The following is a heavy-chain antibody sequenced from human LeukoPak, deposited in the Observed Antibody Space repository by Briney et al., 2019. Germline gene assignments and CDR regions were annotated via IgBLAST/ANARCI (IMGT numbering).Heavy chain of an antibody. CDR3: ASGFGSGFWSGYSYYFDY. CDR2: IYPDDGDT. J-gene: IGHJ4*02. D-gene: IGHD3-3*01. Sequence: GESLKISCKGSGYTFTTYWVAWVRQLPGKGLEVMGIIYPDDGDTRYGPSFEGQVTMSADKSISTAYLQWSSLKASDTAMYYCASGFGSGFWSGYSYYFDYWGQGTLVTVSS. V-gene: IGHV5-51*01. CDR1: GYTFTTYW.